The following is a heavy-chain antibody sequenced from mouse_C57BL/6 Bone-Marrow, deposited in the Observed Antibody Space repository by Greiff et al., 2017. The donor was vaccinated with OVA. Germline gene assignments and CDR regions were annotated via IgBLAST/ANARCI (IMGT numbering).Heavy chain of an antibody. J-gene: IGHJ3*01. V-gene: IGHV1-82*01. CDR1: GYAFSSSW. CDR3: EAYYSNPPFAY. Sequence: QVQLQQSGPELVKPGASVKISCKASGYAFSSSWMNWVKQRPGKGLEWIGRFYPGDGDTNYNGKFKGQATLTADKSSSTSYMQLSSLTSEDSAVYFCEAYYSNPPFAYWGQGTLVTVSA. D-gene: IGHD2-5*01. CDR2: FYPGDGDT.